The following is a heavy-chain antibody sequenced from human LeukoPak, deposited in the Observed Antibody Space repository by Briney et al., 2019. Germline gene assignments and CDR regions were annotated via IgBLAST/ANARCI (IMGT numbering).Heavy chain of an antibody. CDR2: ISYDGSNK. CDR3: ARDRSQRAYSYGPDGE. D-gene: IGHD5-18*01. CDR1: GFTFSSYA. J-gene: IGHJ4*02. Sequence: PGRSLRLSCPASGFTFSSYAIHWVRQAPGKGLDWVAVISYDGSNKYYADSVKGRFTISRDKSKNTLYLQINSLRGEDTAVCYCARDRSQRAYSYGPDGEWGQGTLVTVSS. V-gene: IGHV3-30*01.